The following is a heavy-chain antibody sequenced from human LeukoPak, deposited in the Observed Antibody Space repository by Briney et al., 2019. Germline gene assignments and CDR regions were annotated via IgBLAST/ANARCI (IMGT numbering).Heavy chain of an antibody. CDR2: ISGSGGST. CDR1: GFTFSSYA. J-gene: IGHJ4*02. V-gene: IGHV3-23*01. CDR3: AKMSTGSSSFFSY. D-gene: IGHD6-13*01. Sequence: GGSLRLSCAASGFTFSSYAMSWVRQAPGKGLEWVSAISGSGGSTYYADSVKGRFTISRDNSKNTLYLQMNSLRAEDTAAYYCAKMSTGSSSFFSYWGQGTLVTVSS.